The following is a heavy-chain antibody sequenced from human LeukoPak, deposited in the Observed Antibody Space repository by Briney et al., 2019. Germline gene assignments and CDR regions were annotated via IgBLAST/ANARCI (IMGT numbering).Heavy chain of an antibody. V-gene: IGHV3-74*01. D-gene: IGHD6-13*01. J-gene: IGHJ4*02. CDR2: INGDGSIT. Sequence: GGSLRLSCAASGFTFSSYWMHWVRHAPGKGLVWVSRINGDGSITTYADSVKGRVTISRDNAKNTLYLQMNSLRAEDTAVYYCARAQSREQQLPFDYWGQGTLVTVSS. CDR3: ARAQSREQQLPFDY. CDR1: GFTFSSYW.